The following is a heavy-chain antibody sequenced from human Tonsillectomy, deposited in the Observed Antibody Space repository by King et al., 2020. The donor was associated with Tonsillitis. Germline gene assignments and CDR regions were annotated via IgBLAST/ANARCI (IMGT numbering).Heavy chain of an antibody. Sequence: LVESGGGLVKPGESLRLSCAASGFTFSNAWMSWVRQAPGKGLEWVGRIKSKTDGGTTDYAAPVKGRFTISRDDSQNTVYLQMNSLKTEDIAVYYCTAGYPFENWGQGNLVTVSS. CDR3: TAGYPFEN. V-gene: IGHV3-15*01. CDR1: GFTFSNAW. J-gene: IGHJ4*02. CDR2: IKSKTDGGTT. D-gene: IGHD3-16*02.